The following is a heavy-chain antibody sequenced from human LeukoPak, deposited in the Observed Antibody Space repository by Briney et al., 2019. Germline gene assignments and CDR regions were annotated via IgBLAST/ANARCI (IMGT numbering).Heavy chain of an antibody. CDR1: GYTFTGYY. D-gene: IGHD5-12*01. CDR3: ARGGAAGGGYDSTPLYYYYGMDV. V-gene: IGHV1-2*04. J-gene: IGHJ6*02. CDR2: INPNSGGT. Sequence: ASVKVSCKASGYTFTGYYMHWVRQAPGQGLEWMGWINPNSGGTNYAQKFQGWVTMTRDTSISTAYMELSRLRSDDTAVYYCARGGAAGGGYDSTPLYYYYGMDVWGQGTTVTVSS.